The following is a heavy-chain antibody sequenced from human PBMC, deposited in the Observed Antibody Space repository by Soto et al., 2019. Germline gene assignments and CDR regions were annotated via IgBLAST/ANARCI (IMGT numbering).Heavy chain of an antibody. D-gene: IGHD6-6*01. Sequence: SETLSLTCTVSGDSITSGVHYWSWIRQLPGKGLEWIGYIFYSGPTYYNPSLKSRVAISVDTSKNQFSLKLSSVTAADTAVYYCARTSRFDCWGQGTLVTVSS. CDR2: IFYSGPT. J-gene: IGHJ4*02. CDR1: GDSITSGVHY. CDR3: ARTSRFDC. V-gene: IGHV4-31*03.